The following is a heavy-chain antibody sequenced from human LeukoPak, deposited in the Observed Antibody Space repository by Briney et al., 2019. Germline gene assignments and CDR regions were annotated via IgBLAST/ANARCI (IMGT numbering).Heavy chain of an antibody. CDR2: INPNSGGT. CDR3: ARDGGYDFWSGYSWFDP. CDR1: GYTFTGYY. V-gene: IGHV1-2*02. Sequence: ASVKVSCKASGYTFTGYYTHWVRQAPGQGLEWMGWINPNSGGTNYAQKFQGRVTMTRDTSISTAYMELSRLRSDDTAVYYCARDGGYDFWSGYSWFDPWGQGTLVTVSS. D-gene: IGHD3-3*01. J-gene: IGHJ5*02.